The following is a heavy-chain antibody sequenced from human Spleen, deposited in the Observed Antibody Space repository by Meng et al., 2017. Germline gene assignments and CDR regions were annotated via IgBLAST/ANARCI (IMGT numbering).Heavy chain of an antibody. CDR3: ARDLSGYGWFDP. V-gene: IGHV4-31*01. CDR2: FYYSGST. J-gene: IGHJ5*02. Sequence: VQLHASGPGLVKPSQTLALTRTFSGRSSSSCGYYWSWIRQHPGKGLEWIGYFYYSGSTYYHPSLKSLVTISLDTSKNQFSLKLSSVTAADTAVYYCARDLSGYGWFDPWGQGTLVTVSS. CDR1: GRSSSSCGYY. D-gene: IGHD5-18*01.